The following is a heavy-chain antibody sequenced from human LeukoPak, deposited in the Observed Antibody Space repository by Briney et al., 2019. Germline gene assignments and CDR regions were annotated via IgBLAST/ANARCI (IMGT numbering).Heavy chain of an antibody. V-gene: IGHV3-64*01. CDR2: ISHNGGST. D-gene: IGHD2-2*01. CDR3: ARDRRFCTSTSCYCFFDY. Sequence: PGGSLRLSCAASGFTFSDYAMHWVRQAPGKGLEYVSAISHNGGSTYYAHSVKGRFTISRDNSKNTLYLQLGSLRDEDMAVYYCARDRRFCTSTSCYCFFDYWGQGTLVTVSS. J-gene: IGHJ4*02. CDR1: GFTFSDYA.